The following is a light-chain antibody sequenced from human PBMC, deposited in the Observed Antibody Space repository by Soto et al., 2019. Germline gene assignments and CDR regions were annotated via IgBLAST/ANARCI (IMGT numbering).Light chain of an antibody. CDR2: DAS. CDR3: QHRNNWPIT. J-gene: IGKJ5*01. V-gene: IGKV3-11*01. Sequence: EIVLTQSPATLSLSPGERATLSCRASQSVSNSLAWYQQRPGQAPRLLIYDASNRATGIPARFSGSGSGTDFSLTISSLEPEDLAVYYCQHRNNWPITFGQGTRLEIK. CDR1: QSVSNS.